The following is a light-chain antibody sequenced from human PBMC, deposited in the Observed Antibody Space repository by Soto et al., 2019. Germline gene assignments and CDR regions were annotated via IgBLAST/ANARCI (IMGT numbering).Light chain of an antibody. Sequence: QSALTQPASVSGSPGQSITISCTGTSNDVGGYNYVSWYLQHPGKAPKLMIYEVSNRPSGVSNRFSGSKSGNTASLTISGLQAEDEADYYCSSYTSSSTLGVFGGGTKVTVL. CDR3: SSYTSSSTLGV. CDR2: EVS. V-gene: IGLV2-14*01. CDR1: SNDVGGYNY. J-gene: IGLJ3*02.